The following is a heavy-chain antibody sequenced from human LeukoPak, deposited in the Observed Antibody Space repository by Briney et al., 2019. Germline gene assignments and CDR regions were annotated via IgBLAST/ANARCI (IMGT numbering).Heavy chain of an antibody. CDR2: INHSGST. CDR3: ARGPGYSSGWYLAGFFYDY. Sequence: SETLSLTCAVSGGSISSGGYYWSWIRQPPGKGLEWIGEINHSGSTNYNPSLKSRVTISVDTSKNQFSLKLSSVTAADTAVYYCARGPGYSSGWYLAGFFYDYWGQGTLVTVSS. D-gene: IGHD6-19*01. J-gene: IGHJ4*02. V-gene: IGHV4-34*01. CDR1: GGSISSGGYY.